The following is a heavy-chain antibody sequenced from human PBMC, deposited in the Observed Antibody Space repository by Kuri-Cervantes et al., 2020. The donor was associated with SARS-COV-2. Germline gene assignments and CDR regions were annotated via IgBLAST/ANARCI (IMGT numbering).Heavy chain of an antibody. CDR3: ARGGYSSGWFAYYFDY. CDR1: GFTFDDYG. Sequence: GESLKTSCAASGFTFDDYGMSWVRQAPGKGLEWVSGINWNGGSTGYADSVKGRFTISRDNAKNSLYLQMNSLRAEDTALYYCARGGYSSGWFAYYFDYWGQGTLVTVSS. D-gene: IGHD6-19*01. CDR2: INWNGGST. V-gene: IGHV3-20*04. J-gene: IGHJ4*02.